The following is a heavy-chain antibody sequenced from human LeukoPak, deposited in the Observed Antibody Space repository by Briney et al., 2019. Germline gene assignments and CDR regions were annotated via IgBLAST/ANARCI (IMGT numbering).Heavy chain of an antibody. CDR2: INHSGST. CDR3: ARGRTSGYSSGWYSGAFDI. D-gene: IGHD6-19*01. V-gene: IGHV4-34*01. CDR1: GGSFSDYY. J-gene: IGHJ3*02. Sequence: SETLSLTCIVYGGSFSDYYGRWIRQPPGKGLEWIGEINHSGSTDHNPALRSRVTISVDTSKNQFSLKLSSVTAADTAVYYCARGRTSGYSSGWYSGAFDIWGQGTMVTVSS.